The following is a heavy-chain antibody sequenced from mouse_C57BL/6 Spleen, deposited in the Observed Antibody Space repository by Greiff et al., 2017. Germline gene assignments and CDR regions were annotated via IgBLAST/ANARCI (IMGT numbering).Heavy chain of an antibody. CDR3: ARSTVVATGRYFDY. V-gene: IGHV1-59*01. J-gene: IGHJ2*01. Sequence: VQLQQSGAELVRPGTSVKLSCKASGYTFTSYWMHWVKQRPGQGLEWIGVIDPSDSYTNYNQKFKGKATLTVDTSSSTAYMQLSSLTSEDSAVYYCARSTVVATGRYFDYWGQGTTLTVSS. CDR1: GYTFTSYW. D-gene: IGHD1-1*01. CDR2: IDPSDSYT.